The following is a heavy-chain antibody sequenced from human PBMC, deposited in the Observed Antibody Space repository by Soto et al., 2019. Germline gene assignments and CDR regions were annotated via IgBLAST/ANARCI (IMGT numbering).Heavy chain of an antibody. J-gene: IGHJ4*02. CDR1: GGSITSYD. Sequence: SETLSLTCAVSGGSITSYDCSWIRQPPGKGLEWIASIYYRGTTNHNPSLKSRVTISVDMSKNQFSLKLTSVTAADTAVYFCARLDTVEKYFDYWGQGALVTVSS. CDR2: IYYRGTT. D-gene: IGHD1-1*01. V-gene: IGHV4-59*01. CDR3: ARLDTVEKYFDY.